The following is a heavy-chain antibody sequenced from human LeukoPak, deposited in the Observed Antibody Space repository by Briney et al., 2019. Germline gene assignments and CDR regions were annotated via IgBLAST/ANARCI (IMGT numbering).Heavy chain of an antibody. Sequence: GRSLRLSCAASGFTFSTYRMYWVRQAPGKGLEWVASLSNDGSDSYSADSVKGRFTISRDNSKNTLSLQMNSLRGEDTAVYYCARAGDGYNSYYYGMDVRGQGTTVTVSS. CDR2: LSNDGSDS. J-gene: IGHJ6*02. CDR3: ARAGDGYNSYYYGMDV. V-gene: IGHV3-30*03. CDR1: GFTFSTYR. D-gene: IGHD5-24*01.